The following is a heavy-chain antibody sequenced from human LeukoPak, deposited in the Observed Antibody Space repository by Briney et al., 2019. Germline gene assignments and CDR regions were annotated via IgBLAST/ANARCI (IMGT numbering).Heavy chain of an antibody. D-gene: IGHD6-19*01. CDR2: IWYDGSNN. V-gene: IGHV3-33*01. Sequence: GGSLSLSCAASGFTFSSYGMHWVRQDPGKGLQWVAVIWYDGSNNYYADSVKGRFTISRDNSKNTLYLQMNSLRAEDTAVYYCARYSSGWYYYGMDVWGKGTTVTVSS. J-gene: IGHJ6*04. CDR1: GFTFSSYG. CDR3: ARYSSGWYYYGMDV.